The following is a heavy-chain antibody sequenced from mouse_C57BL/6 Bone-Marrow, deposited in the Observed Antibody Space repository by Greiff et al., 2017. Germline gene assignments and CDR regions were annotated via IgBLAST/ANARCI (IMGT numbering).Heavy chain of an antibody. J-gene: IGHJ3*01. CDR3: ARLYDYDPFAY. CDR1: GFTFSSYG. V-gene: IGHV5-6*01. CDR2: ISSGGSYT. D-gene: IGHD2-4*01. Sequence: EVQLVESGGDLVKPGGSLKLSCAASGFTFSSYGMSWVRQTPDKRLEWVATISSGGSYTYYPDSVKGRFTISRDNAKNTLYLQMSSLKSEDTAMYYCARLYDYDPFAYWGQGTLVTVSA.